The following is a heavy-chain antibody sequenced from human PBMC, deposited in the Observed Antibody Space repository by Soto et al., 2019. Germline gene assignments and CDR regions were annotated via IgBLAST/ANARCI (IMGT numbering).Heavy chain of an antibody. Sequence: ASVKVSCKASGGTFSSYAISWVRQAPGQGLEWMGGIIPIFGTANYAQKFQGRVTITADESTSTAYMELSSLRSEDTAVYYCARERHAFWSGYYTGTRDAFDIWGQGTMVTVSS. J-gene: IGHJ3*02. D-gene: IGHD3-3*01. CDR3: ARERHAFWSGYYTGTRDAFDI. CDR1: GGTFSSYA. V-gene: IGHV1-69*13. CDR2: IIPIFGTA.